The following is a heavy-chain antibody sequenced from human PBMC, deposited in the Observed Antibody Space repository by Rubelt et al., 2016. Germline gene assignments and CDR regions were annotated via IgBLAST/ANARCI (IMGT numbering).Heavy chain of an antibody. V-gene: IGHV3-23*01. J-gene: IGHJ4*02. D-gene: IGHD3-22*01. Sequence: ASGFVFSSYAMSWVRQAPGKGLEWVSGTSGDGKNKYYADSVKGRVSISRDNSKNTLYLQMHSLRPEDTAVYYCAKDSTVGPYYDNTGYPINWGQGTLVTVSS. CDR3: AKDSTVGPYYDNTGYPIN. CDR2: TSGDGKNK. CDR1: GFVFSSYA.